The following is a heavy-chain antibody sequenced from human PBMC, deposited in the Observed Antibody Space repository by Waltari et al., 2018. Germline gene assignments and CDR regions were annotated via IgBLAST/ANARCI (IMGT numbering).Heavy chain of an antibody. J-gene: IGHJ3*02. Sequence: QVQLQESGPGLVKPSETLSLTCAVSGYSIRSGYYWGWIRQPPGKGLEWIGSIYHSGSTYYNPSLKSRVTISVDTSKNQFSLKLSSVTAADTAVYYCARDGWSSGYYYRDDAFDIWGQGTMVTVSS. CDR1: GYSIRSGYY. CDR3: ARDGWSSGYYYRDDAFDI. CDR2: IYHSGST. D-gene: IGHD3-22*01. V-gene: IGHV4-38-2*02.